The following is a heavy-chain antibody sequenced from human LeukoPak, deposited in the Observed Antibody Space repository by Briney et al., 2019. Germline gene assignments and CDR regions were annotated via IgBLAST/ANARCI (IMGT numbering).Heavy chain of an antibody. CDR3: AREPYGSGSYGAFDI. D-gene: IGHD3-10*01. V-gene: IGHV3-20*04. Sequence: GGSLRLSCAASGFTFDDYGMSWVRQAPGKGLEWVSGINWNGGSTGYADSVKGRFTISRDNAKNSLYLQMNSPRAEDTALYYCAREPYGSGSYGAFDIWGQGTMVTVSS. CDR2: INWNGGST. CDR1: GFTFDDYG. J-gene: IGHJ3*02.